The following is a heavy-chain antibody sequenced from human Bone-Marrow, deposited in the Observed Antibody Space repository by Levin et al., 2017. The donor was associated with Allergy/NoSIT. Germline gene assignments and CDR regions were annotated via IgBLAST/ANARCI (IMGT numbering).Heavy chain of an antibody. D-gene: IGHD4-23*01. Sequence: GGSLRLSCAASGFTFSTYGINWVRQAPGKGLEWVSYISDWSTAIYYADSVQRRFTISRDNFKNSLYLQMNSLRAEDTAVYYCAKDYGGNSIAFDYWGQGTLVTVSS. CDR1: GFTFSTYG. CDR2: ISDWSTAI. CDR3: AKDYGGNSIAFDY. V-gene: IGHV3-48*04. J-gene: IGHJ4*02.